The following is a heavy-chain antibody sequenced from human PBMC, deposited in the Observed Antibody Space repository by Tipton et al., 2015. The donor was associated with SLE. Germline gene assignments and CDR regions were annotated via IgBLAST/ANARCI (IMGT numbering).Heavy chain of an antibody. D-gene: IGHD3-9*01. J-gene: IGHJ6*02. CDR3: ARDPAADLRYFDWYYYYGMDV. CDR2: ISSNGGST. CDR1: GFTFSSYA. V-gene: IGHV3-64D*06. Sequence: SLRLSCSASGFTFSSYAMHWVRQAPGKGLEYVSAISSNGGSTYYADSVKGRFTISRDNSKNTLYLQMSSLRAEDTAVYYCARDPAADLRYFDWYYYYGMDVWGQGTTVTVSS.